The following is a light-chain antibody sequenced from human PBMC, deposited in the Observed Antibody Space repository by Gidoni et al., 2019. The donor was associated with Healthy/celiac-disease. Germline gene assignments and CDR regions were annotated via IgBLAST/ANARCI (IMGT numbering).Light chain of an antibody. CDR1: ALPKQY. Sequence: SYELTQPPSVSVSPGQTARIPCSGDALPKQYAYWYQQKPGQAPVLVIYKDSERPSGIPERFSGSSSGTTVTLTISGVQAEDEADYYCQSADSSGTYVVLGGGPKLTVL. CDR2: KDS. J-gene: IGLJ2*01. V-gene: IGLV3-25*02. CDR3: QSADSSGTYVV.